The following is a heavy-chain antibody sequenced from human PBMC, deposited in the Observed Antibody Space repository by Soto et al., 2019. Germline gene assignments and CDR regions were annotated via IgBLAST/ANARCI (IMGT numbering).Heavy chain of an antibody. CDR1: GGSIGHYY. Sequence: SETLSLTCSVSGGSIGHYYWNWIRQSPGKGLEWIGNVYYSGTTYNPSLKSRVTISVDTSKNQFSLKLSSVTAADTAVYYCARRYGYSSDYWGQGTLVTVSS. CDR3: ARRYGYSSDY. D-gene: IGHD1-20*01. CDR2: VYYSGTT. J-gene: IGHJ4*02. V-gene: IGHV4-59*08.